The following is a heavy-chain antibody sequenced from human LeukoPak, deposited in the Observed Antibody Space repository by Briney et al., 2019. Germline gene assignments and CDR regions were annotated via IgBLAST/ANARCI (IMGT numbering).Heavy chain of an antibody. CDR2: IYYSGST. D-gene: IGHD3-10*01. V-gene: IGHV4-59*12. CDR1: GGSISSYY. J-gene: IGHJ5*01. CDR3: ARERRSGSYLDDS. Sequence: PSETLSLTCTVSGGSISSYYWSWIRQPPGKGLEWIGYIYYSGSTNYNPSLKSRVTISVDTSKNQFSLKLSSVTAADTAVYYCARERRSGSYLDDSWGQGTLVSVSS.